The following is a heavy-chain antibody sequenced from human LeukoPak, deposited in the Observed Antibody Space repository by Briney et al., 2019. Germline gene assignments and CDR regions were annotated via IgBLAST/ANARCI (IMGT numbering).Heavy chain of an antibody. CDR3: TPLLTITFRGAEYFDY. V-gene: IGHV3-15*01. Sequence: GGSLRLSCAASGFTFSNAWMSWVRQAPGKGLEWVGRIKSKTDGGTTDYAEPVKGRLTISRDDSKNTLYLQMNSLKTEDTAVYYCTPLLTITFRGAEYFDYWGQGTLVTVSS. D-gene: IGHD3-16*01. J-gene: IGHJ4*02. CDR2: IKSKTDGGTT. CDR1: GFTFSNAW.